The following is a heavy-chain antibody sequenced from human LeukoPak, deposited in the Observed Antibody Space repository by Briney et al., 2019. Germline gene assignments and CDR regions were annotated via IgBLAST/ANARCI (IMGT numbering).Heavy chain of an antibody. CDR2: ISAYNGNT. D-gene: IGHD1-7*01. CDR3: ARDRSITGTTFSGNWFDP. V-gene: IGHV1-18*01. J-gene: IGHJ5*02. CDR1: GYTFTSYG. Sequence: ASVKVSCKASGYTFTSYGISWVRQAPGQGLEWMGWISAYNGNTNYAQKLQGRVTMTTDTSTSTAYMELRSLRSDDTAVYYCARDRSITGTTFSGNWFDPWGQGTLVTVSS.